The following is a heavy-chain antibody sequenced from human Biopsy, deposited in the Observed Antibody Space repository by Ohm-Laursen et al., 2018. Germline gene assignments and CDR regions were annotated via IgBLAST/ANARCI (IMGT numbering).Heavy chain of an antibody. CDR1: GFTFSYYS. CDR2: ICSGGDCM. V-gene: IGHV3-21*01. Sequence: SLRLSCAASGFTFSYYSMNWVRQAPGKGLEWVSFICSGGDCMFYADSLKGRFTISRDNAKNTLYLQMNSLRAGDTAVYYCARYERDRSILEAKLTPNYFDYWGRGTLVTVSS. CDR3: ARYERDRSILEAKLTPNYFDY. J-gene: IGHJ4*01. D-gene: IGHD3-16*02.